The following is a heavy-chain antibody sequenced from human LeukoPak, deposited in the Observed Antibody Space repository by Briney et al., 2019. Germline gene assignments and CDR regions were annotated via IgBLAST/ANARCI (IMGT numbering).Heavy chain of an antibody. CDR2: IKEDGSRI. V-gene: IGHV3-7*01. J-gene: IGHJ4*02. D-gene: IGHD6-19*01. CDR1: GFTFSNYW. CDR3: VGSSGWLFDY. Sequence: GGSLRLSCAGTGFTFSNYWMNWVRQAPGKGLEWVANIKEDGSRINYVDSVKGRFTISRDNAKNSVYLQMDNLRTEDTAVYYCVGSSGWLFDYWGQGILVAVSS.